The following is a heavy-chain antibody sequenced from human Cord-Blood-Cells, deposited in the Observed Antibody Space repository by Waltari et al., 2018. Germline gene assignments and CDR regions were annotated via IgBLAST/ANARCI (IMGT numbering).Heavy chain of an antibody. Sequence: QLQLQESGPGLVKPSETLSLTCTVSGGSISSRSYYWGWIRQPPGKGLEWIGSIYYSGSTYYNPSLKSRVTISVDTSKNQFSLKLSSVTAADTAVYYCARRDSSSWYYYYYGMDVWGQGTTVTVSS. CDR3: ARRDSSSWYYYYYGMDV. CDR2: IYYSGST. J-gene: IGHJ6*02. CDR1: GGSISSRSYY. D-gene: IGHD6-13*01. V-gene: IGHV4-39*01.